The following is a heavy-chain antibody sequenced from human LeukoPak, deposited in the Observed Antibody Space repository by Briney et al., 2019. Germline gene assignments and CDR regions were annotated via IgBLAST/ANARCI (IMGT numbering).Heavy chain of an antibody. CDR1: GGSFSGYY. Sequence: KTSETLSLTCAVYGGSFSGYYWSWIRQPPGKGLEWIGEINHSGSTNYNPSLKSRVTISVDTSKNQFSPKLSSVTAADTAVYYCARVLNYYDSSGYYFDYWAREPWSPSPQ. CDR2: INHSGST. CDR3: ARVLNYYDSSGYYFDY. V-gene: IGHV4-34*01. D-gene: IGHD3-22*01. J-gene: IGHJ4*02.